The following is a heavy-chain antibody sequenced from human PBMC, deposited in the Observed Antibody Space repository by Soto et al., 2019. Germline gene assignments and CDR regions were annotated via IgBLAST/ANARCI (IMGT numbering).Heavy chain of an antibody. CDR3: AHSSRDGYVQLAFFDY. J-gene: IGHJ4*02. V-gene: IGHV2-5*02. CDR2: IYWDDDK. CDR1: GFSLTTRGPG. Sequence: SGPTLVNPTQTLTLTCTFSGFSLTTRGPGVGWIRQPPGKALEWLALIYWDDDKIYTPSLKTRLTITKDTSKNQVVLAMTNMEPGDTATYFCAHSSRDGYVQLAFFDYWGQGALVTVSS. D-gene: IGHD5-12*01.